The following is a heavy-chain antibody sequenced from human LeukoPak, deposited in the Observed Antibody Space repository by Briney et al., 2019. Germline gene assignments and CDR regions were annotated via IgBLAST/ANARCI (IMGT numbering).Heavy chain of an antibody. Sequence: GGSLRLSCAASGFTFSSYAMSWVRQAPGKGLEWVSAISGSGGSTYYADSVKGRFTISRDNSKSTLYLQMNSLRAEDTAVYYCAKDITYGDYGAFDYWGQGTLVTVSS. D-gene: IGHD4-17*01. CDR3: AKDITYGDYGAFDY. CDR1: GFTFSSYA. J-gene: IGHJ4*02. CDR2: ISGSGGST. V-gene: IGHV3-23*01.